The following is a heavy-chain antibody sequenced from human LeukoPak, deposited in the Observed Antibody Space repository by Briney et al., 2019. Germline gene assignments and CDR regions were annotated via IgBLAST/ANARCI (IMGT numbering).Heavy chain of an antibody. V-gene: IGHV4-39*07. Sequence: PSETLSLTCTVSGGSISRSSNYWGWIRQPPGMGLEWIGEINHSGSTNYNPSLKSRVTISVDTSKNQFSLKLSSVTAADTAVYYCARGRPIVVVTNWYFDLWGRGTLVTVSS. J-gene: IGHJ2*01. D-gene: IGHD3-22*01. CDR2: INHSGST. CDR1: GGSISRSSNY. CDR3: ARGRPIVVVTNWYFDL.